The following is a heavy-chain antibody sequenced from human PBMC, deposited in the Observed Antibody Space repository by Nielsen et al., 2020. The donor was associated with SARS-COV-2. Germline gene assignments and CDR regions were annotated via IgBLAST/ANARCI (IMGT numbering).Heavy chain of an antibody. J-gene: IGHJ6*03. Sequence: WVRQAPGQGLEWMGGIIPIFGTANYAQKFQGRVTITADESTSTAYMELNSLRSEDTAVYYCAIATFLYYDFWSGYSVNYYYYMDVWGKGTTVTVSS. CDR3: AIATFLYYDFWSGYSVNYYYYMDV. CDR2: IIPIFGTA. D-gene: IGHD3-3*01. V-gene: IGHV1-69*01.